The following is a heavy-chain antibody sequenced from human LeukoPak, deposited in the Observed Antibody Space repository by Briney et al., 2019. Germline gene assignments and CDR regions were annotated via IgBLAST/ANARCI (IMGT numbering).Heavy chain of an antibody. J-gene: IGHJ4*02. CDR3: ARDVEEYSYGYLDY. V-gene: IGHV1-69*05. Sequence: SVKVSCKASGGTFSSYAISWVRQAPGQGLEWMGRIIRIFGTANYAQKFQGRVTITTDESTSTAYMELSSLRSEDTAVYYCARDVEEYSYGYLDYWGQGTLVTVSS. D-gene: IGHD5-18*01. CDR1: GGTFSSYA. CDR2: IIRIFGTA.